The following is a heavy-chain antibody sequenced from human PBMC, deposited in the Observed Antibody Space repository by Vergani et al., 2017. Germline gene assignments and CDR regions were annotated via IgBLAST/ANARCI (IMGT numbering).Heavy chain of an antibody. CDR3: AKRELGSRFDY. J-gene: IGHJ4*02. Sequence: EVQLVESGGGLVQPGGSLRLSCAASGFTFSSYSMNWVRQAPGKGLEWVSYISSSSSTIYYADSVKGRFTISRDNAKNTLYLQMNSLRAEDTAVYYCAKRELGSRFDYWGQGTLVTVSS. D-gene: IGHD1-26*01. CDR1: GFTFSSYS. V-gene: IGHV3-48*04. CDR2: ISSSSSTI.